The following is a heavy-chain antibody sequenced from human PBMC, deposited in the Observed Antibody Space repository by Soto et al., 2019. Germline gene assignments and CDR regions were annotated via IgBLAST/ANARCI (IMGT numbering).Heavy chain of an antibody. J-gene: IGHJ5*02. Sequence: EVQLLESGGGLVQPGGSLRLSCAASGFTFSSYAMSWVRQAPGKGLEWVSAISGSGGSTYYADSVKGRFTVSRDNSKNTLYLQMNSLRAEDTAVFYCAKAYYYDSSAESPNWFDPWGQGTLVTVSS. CDR3: AKAYYYDSSAESPNWFDP. D-gene: IGHD3-22*01. V-gene: IGHV3-23*01. CDR2: ISGSGGST. CDR1: GFTFSSYA.